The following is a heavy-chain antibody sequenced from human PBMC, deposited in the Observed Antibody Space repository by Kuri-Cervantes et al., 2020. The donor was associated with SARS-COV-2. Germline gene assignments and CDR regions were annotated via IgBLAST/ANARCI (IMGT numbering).Heavy chain of an antibody. J-gene: IGHJ4*02. D-gene: IGHD2-15*01. Sequence: GGSLRLSCAASGFTFSSYAMHWVRQAPGKGLEWVAFIRYDGSNKYYADSVKGRFTISRDNSKNTLYLQMNSLRAEDTAVYYCAKDLRYCSGGSCYADYFDYWGQGTLVTVSS. CDR3: AKDLRYCSGGSCYADYFDY. CDR2: IRYDGSNK. V-gene: IGHV3-30*02. CDR1: GFTFSSYA.